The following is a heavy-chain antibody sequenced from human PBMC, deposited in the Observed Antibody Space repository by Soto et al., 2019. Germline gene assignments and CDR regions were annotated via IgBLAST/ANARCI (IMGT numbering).Heavy chain of an antibody. D-gene: IGHD3-3*01. J-gene: IGHJ6*02. CDR3: ARQGVTIFGVVIRTYGMAV. CDR2: INHSGST. CDR1: GGSFSGYY. Sequence: PSETLSLTCAVYGGSFSGYYWSWIRQPPGKGLEWIGEINHSGSTNYNPSLKSRVTISVDTSKNQFSLKLSSVTAADTAVYYCARQGVTIFGVVIRTYGMAVWGQGTTVPVSS. V-gene: IGHV4-34*01.